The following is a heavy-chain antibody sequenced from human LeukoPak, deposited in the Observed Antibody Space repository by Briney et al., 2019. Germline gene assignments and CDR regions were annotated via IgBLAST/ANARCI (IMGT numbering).Heavy chain of an antibody. CDR1: GFTFNTYT. CDR3: AKYKNNYFDY. CDR2: ISGSSGII. V-gene: IGHV3-48*01. J-gene: IGHJ4*02. Sequence: GGSLRLSCAASGFTFNTYTMNWVRQAPGKGLEWVSYISGSSGIIDYADSVRGRFTISRDNAKNSLYLQMNSLRAEDTAVYYCAKYKNNYFDYWGQGTLVTVSS. D-gene: IGHD1-14*01.